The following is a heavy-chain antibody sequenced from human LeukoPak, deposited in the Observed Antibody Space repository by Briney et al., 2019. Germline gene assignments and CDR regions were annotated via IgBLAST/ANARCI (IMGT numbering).Heavy chain of an antibody. J-gene: IGHJ3*02. V-gene: IGHV4-59*01. CDR1: GGAISGYY. Sequence: SETLSLTCAVSGGAISGYYWNWIRQPPGKGLEWIGHIHHSGSATYNPSLQSRVTISIDTPKNQISLRLSSVTAADTAVYYCARDAESDDHADFHIWGQGTMVTVSS. CDR3: ARDAESDDHADFHI. D-gene: IGHD1-14*01. CDR2: IHHSGSA.